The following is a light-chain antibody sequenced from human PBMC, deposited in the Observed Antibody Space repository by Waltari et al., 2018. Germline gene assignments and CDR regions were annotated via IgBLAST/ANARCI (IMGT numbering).Light chain of an antibody. CDR3: SSYTSSSTLEV. CDR2: DVS. V-gene: IGLV2-14*01. CDR1: SSDVGGYNY. Sequence: QSVLTQPASVSGSPGQSITISCTGTSSDVGGYNYFSWYQQHPGKAPKLMIYDVSNRPSGVSNRFSGSKSGNTASLTISGLQAEDEADYYCSSYTSSSTLEVFGTGTKVTVL. J-gene: IGLJ1*01.